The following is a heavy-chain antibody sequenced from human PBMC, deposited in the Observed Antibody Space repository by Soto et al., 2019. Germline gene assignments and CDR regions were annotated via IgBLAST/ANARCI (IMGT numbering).Heavy chain of an antibody. Sequence: SETLSLTCSVSGGSRNSSSYFWGWVRQPPGKGLEWIGSIYYSGSTYYNPSLRSRVTISVDTSKNQFSLKLSSVTAADTAVFYCARSGYGSSDFDHWGQGTLVTVSS. CDR1: GGSRNSSSYF. CDR3: ARSGYGSSDFDH. D-gene: IGHD6-13*01. V-gene: IGHV4-39*01. J-gene: IGHJ4*01. CDR2: IYYSGST.